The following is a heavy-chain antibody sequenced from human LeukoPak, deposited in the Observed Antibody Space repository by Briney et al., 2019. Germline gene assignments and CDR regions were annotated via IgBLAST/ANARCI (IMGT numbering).Heavy chain of an antibody. Sequence: SQTLSLTCTVSGGSISSGDYYWSWIRQPPGKGLEWIGDLIHSGITNYNPSLKSRVTISADTSKNQFSLRLSSVTAADTAVYYCARAMPAPFRGVLKAWGQGTLVTVSS. CDR1: GGSISSGDYY. D-gene: IGHD3-10*01. CDR2: LIHSGIT. V-gene: IGHV4-30-4*01. J-gene: IGHJ5*02. CDR3: ARAMPAPFRGVLKA.